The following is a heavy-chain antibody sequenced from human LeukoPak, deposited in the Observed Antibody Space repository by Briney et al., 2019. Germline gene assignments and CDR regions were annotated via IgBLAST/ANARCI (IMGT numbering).Heavy chain of an antibody. CDR2: ISSSSSYT. CDR1: GFTFSDYY. Sequence: GGSLRLSCAASGFTFSDYYMSWIRQAPGKGLEWVSYISSSSSYTNYADSVKGRFTISRDNAKNSLYLQMNSLRAEDTAVYYCARDAYYGSGSKDAFDIWGQGTMATVSS. D-gene: IGHD3-10*01. J-gene: IGHJ3*02. V-gene: IGHV3-11*05. CDR3: ARDAYYGSGSKDAFDI.